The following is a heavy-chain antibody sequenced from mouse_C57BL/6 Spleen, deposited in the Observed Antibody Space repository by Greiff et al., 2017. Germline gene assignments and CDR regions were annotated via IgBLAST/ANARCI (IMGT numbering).Heavy chain of an antibody. D-gene: IGHD2-10*01. J-gene: IGHJ3*01. Sequence: EVQLQQSGPELVKPGASVKISCKASGYTFTDYYMNWVKQSHGKSLEWIGDINPNNGGTSYNQKFKGKATLTVDKSSSTAYMELRSLTSEDSAVYYCATSYYLAWFAYWGQGTLVTVSA. CDR2: INPNNGGT. V-gene: IGHV1-26*01. CDR3: ATSYYLAWFAY. CDR1: GYTFTDYY.